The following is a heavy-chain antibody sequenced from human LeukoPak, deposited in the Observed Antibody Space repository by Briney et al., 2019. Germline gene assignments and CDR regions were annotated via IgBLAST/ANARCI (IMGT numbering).Heavy chain of an antibody. CDR2: ISSSSSTI. CDR3: ADEGYYYGSGSSGSGY. J-gene: IGHJ4*02. D-gene: IGHD3-10*01. Sequence: GGSLRLSCAASGFTFSSYSMNWVRQAPGKGLEWVSYISSSSSTIYYADSVKGRFTISRDNAKNSLYLQMNSLRAEDTAVYYCADEGYYYGSGSSGSGYWGQGTLVTVSS. V-gene: IGHV3-48*04. CDR1: GFTFSSYS.